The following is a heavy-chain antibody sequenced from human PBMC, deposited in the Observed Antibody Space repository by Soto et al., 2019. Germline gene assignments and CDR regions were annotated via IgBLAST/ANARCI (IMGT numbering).Heavy chain of an antibody. CDR3: ARARSSWSKDIDY. J-gene: IGHJ4*02. D-gene: IGHD6-13*01. CDR1: GGSISSGGYY. V-gene: IGHV4-31*03. Sequence: SETLSLTCTVSGGSISSGGYYWSWIRQHPGKGLEWIGYIYYSGSTYYNPSLKSRVTISVDTSKNQFSLKLSSVTAADTAVYYCARARSSWSKDIDYWGQGTLVTVSS. CDR2: IYYSGST.